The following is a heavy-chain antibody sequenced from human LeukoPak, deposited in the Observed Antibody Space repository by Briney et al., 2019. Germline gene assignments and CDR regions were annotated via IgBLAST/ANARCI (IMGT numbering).Heavy chain of an antibody. CDR2: IWYDGSNK. Sequence: GRSPRLSCAASGFTFSSYGMHWVRRAPGKGLEWVAVIWYDGSNKYYADSVKGRFTISRDNSKNTLYLQMNSLRAEDTAVYYCARDLTGRNYFDYWGQGTLVTVSS. J-gene: IGHJ4*02. CDR3: ARDLTGRNYFDY. V-gene: IGHV3-33*01. CDR1: GFTFSSYG. D-gene: IGHD3-9*01.